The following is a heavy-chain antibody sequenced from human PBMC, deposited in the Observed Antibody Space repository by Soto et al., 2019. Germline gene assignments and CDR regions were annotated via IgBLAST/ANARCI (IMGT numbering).Heavy chain of an antibody. CDR3: AKAPPTGTGTGYYYYGMDV. Sequence: GGSLRLSCAASGFTFSSYAMSWVRQAPGKGLKWVSAISGSGGSTYYADSVKGRFTISRDNSKNTLYLQMNSLRAEDTAVYYCAKAPPTGTGTGYYYYGMDVWGQGTTVTVSS. V-gene: IGHV3-23*01. D-gene: IGHD1-1*01. J-gene: IGHJ6*02. CDR2: ISGSGGST. CDR1: GFTFSSYA.